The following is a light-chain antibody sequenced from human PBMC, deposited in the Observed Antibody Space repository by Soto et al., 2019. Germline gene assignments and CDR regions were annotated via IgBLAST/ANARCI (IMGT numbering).Light chain of an antibody. CDR3: QQSYRSPLN. CDR1: QNISHF. Sequence: DIQMTQSPLSLSASVGESVTITCRASQNISHFLYWYQQKPGKPPSLLIFGTSNLQSGVPSRFRGSRSAKEFSLTSSGLQPEDFSTYICQQSYRSPLNFGPGTRVA. CDR2: GTS. J-gene: IGKJ3*01. V-gene: IGKV1-39*01.